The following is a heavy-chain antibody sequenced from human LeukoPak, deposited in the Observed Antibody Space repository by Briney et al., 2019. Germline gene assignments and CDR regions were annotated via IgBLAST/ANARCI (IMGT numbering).Heavy chain of an antibody. J-gene: IGHJ4*02. CDR2: ISGSGGST. V-gene: IGHV3-23*01. Sequence: GGSLRLSCAASGFTFDNYAMNWVRQAPGKGLEWVSAISGSGGSTYYADSVKGRFTISRDNSKNTLYLQMNSLRAEDTAVYYCAKDGHGDYDGYWGQGTLVTVSS. CDR3: AKDGHGDYDGY. CDR1: GFTFDNYA. D-gene: IGHD4-17*01.